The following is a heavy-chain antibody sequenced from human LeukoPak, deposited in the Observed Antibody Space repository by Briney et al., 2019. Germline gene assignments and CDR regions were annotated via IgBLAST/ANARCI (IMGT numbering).Heavy chain of an antibody. CDR3: ARQYYGSGSYVTYYFDY. V-gene: IGHV4-34*01. CDR2: INHSGST. J-gene: IGHJ4*02. CDR1: GGSFSGYY. Sequence: PSETLSLTCAVYGGSFSGYYWSWIRQPPGKGLEWIGEINHSGSTNYNPSLKSRVTISVGTSKNQFSLKLSSVTAADTAVYYCARQYYGSGSYVTYYFDYWGQGTLVTVSS. D-gene: IGHD3-10*01.